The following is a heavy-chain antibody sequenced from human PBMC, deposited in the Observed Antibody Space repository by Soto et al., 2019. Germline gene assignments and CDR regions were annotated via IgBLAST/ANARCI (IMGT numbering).Heavy chain of an antibody. J-gene: IGHJ4*02. D-gene: IGHD5-12*01. CDR3: ARDGVLATGPIEY. V-gene: IGHV3-11*01. CDR2: ISSSSATV. Sequence: QVQLVESGGGLVEPGGSLRLSCAASGFTLSDYYMSWVRQAPGKGLEWLSYISSSSATVYYVDSVKGRFTTSRDNAKNSLYVQMDSLRVEDTAVYYCARDGVLATGPIEYWGQGAQVTVSS. CDR1: GFTLSDYY.